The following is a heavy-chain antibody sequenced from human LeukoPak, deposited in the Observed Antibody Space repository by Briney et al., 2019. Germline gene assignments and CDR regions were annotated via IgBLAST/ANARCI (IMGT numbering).Heavy chain of an antibody. CDR1: GGSFSGYY. D-gene: IGHD4-17*01. V-gene: IGHV4-34*01. CDR3: AREGYGDRYFDY. Sequence: SETLSLTCAVYGGSFSGYYWSWIRQPPGKELEWIGEINHSGSTNYNPSLKSRVTISVDTSKNQFSLKLSSVTAADTAVYYCAREGYGDRYFDYWGQGTLVTVSS. CDR2: INHSGST. J-gene: IGHJ4*02.